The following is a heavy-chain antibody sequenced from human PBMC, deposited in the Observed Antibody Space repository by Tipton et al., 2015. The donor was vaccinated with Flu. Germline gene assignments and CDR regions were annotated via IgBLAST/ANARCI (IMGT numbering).Heavy chain of an antibody. V-gene: IGHV1-3*05. Sequence: QVQLVQSGAEEKKPGASVKVSCKASGYTFIYSAIHWVRQTPGQRLEWMGWINAGNGNTKYSQTFQGRVTITRDTSATTVYMELSSLKSEDTAVYYCARDRPGHKDFDFWGQGTLVTVSS. D-gene: IGHD6-6*01. CDR1: GYTFIYSA. CDR3: ARDRPGHKDFDF. CDR2: INAGNGNT. J-gene: IGHJ4*02.